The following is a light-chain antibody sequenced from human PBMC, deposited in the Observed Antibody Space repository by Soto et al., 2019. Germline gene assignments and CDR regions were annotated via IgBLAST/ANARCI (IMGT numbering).Light chain of an antibody. CDR2: AAS. J-gene: IGKJ1*01. V-gene: IGKV1-39*01. Sequence: DIQMTQSPSSLSASVGDRVTITFRASQSIGSFLNWYQQKPGKAPKVLISAASRLQSGVPSRFTGSGSGAEFTLTISSLQLEDFATYYCQQSYSTLRWTFGQGTKVEIK. CDR1: QSIGSF. CDR3: QQSYSTLRWT.